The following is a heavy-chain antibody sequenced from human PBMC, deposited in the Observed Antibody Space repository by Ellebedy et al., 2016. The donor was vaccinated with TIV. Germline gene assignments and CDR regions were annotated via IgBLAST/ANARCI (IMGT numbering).Heavy chain of an antibody. CDR3: ARGRGGYYDSSGYAKWNWFDP. D-gene: IGHD3-22*01. V-gene: IGHV3-48*04. CDR2: ISSRSSTI. J-gene: IGHJ5*02. Sequence: GGSLRLSCAASGFTFSSYSMNWVRQAPGKGLEWVSYISSRSSTIYYADSVKGRFTISRDNAKNSLYLQMNSLRAEDTAVYYCARGRGGYYDSSGYAKWNWFDPWGQGTLVTVSS. CDR1: GFTFSSYS.